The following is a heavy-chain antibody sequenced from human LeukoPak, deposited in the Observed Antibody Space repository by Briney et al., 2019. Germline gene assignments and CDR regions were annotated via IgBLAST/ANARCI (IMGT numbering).Heavy chain of an antibody. CDR1: GFTFSHYW. V-gene: IGHV3-7*01. Sequence: GGSLRLSCAPSGFTFSHYWMSWVRQAPGKGLEWVANINEDGSEKYYVDSVKGRFTISRDNAKNSLSLQVNSLRAEDTAVYYCARSRSGYYEDYWGQGTLVTVSS. CDR2: INEDGSEK. CDR3: ARSRSGYYEDY. J-gene: IGHJ4*02. D-gene: IGHD3-22*01.